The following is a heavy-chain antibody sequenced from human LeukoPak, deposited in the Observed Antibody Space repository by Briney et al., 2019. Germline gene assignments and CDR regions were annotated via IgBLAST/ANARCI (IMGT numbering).Heavy chain of an antibody. D-gene: IGHD6-6*01. V-gene: IGHV3-23*01. CDR1: GFTFTSYA. CDR2: VSCGVGTT. J-gene: IGHJ4*02. CDR3: AGISYSGTWPVGY. Sequence: GGSLRLSCAASGFTFTSYAMSGVRQAPGKGLEWGSGVSCGVGTTNTADSVKGRLTISRDNSKNTISLQMNPLIPEDTALYYCAGISYSGTWPVGYWGQGTLVTVPA.